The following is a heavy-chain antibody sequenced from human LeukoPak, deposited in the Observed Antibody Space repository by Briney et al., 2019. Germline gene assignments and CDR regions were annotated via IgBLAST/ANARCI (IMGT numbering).Heavy chain of an antibody. CDR2: IYHSGST. CDR3: ARVAQELEHFDY. CDR1: GYSISSGYY. D-gene: IGHD6-13*01. Sequence: SETLSLTCTVSGYSISSGYYWGWIRQPPGKGLEWIGSIYHSGSTYYNPSLKSRVTISVDTSKNQFSLKLSSVTAADTAVYYCARVAQELEHFDYWGQGTLVTVSS. V-gene: IGHV4-38-2*02. J-gene: IGHJ4*02.